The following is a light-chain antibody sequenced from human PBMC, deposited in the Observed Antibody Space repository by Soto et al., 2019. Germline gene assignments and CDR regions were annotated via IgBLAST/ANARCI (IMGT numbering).Light chain of an antibody. CDR1: SSDVGTYNS. V-gene: IGLV2-23*01. CDR2: EGS. CDR3: CSYAGPSTWV. Sequence: QSALTQPASVSGSPGQSITISCTGTSSDVGTYNSVSWYQQQPGKAPKVMIYEGSRRPSGVSNRFSGSKSGNTASLTISGLQAEDEAEYYCCSYAGPSTWVFGGGTQLTVL. J-gene: IGLJ3*02.